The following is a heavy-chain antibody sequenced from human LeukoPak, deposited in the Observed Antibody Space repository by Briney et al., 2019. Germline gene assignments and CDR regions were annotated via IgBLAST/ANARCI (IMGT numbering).Heavy chain of an antibody. CDR2: INSVGSST. CDR3: ARDRGSSCLEV. Sequence: PGGSLRLSCAASGFTFSSYWMHWVRQAPGKGLVWVSRINSVGSSTSYADSVKGRFTISRDNAKNTLYLQMNSLRAEDTAVYYCARDRGSSCLEVLGKGTTVTVSS. D-gene: IGHD6-13*01. CDR1: GFTFSSYW. J-gene: IGHJ6*04. V-gene: IGHV3-74*01.